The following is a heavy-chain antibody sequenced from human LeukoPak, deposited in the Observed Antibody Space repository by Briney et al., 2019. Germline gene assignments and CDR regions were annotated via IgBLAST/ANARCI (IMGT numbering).Heavy chain of an antibody. D-gene: IGHD4-17*01. Sequence: SVKVSCKASGGTFSSYAISWVRQAPGQGLEWMGGIIPIFGTANYAQKFQGRVTITADESTSTAYMELSSLRSEDTAVYYCARGVSLNYGDSLDYWGQGTLVTVSS. CDR2: IIPIFGTA. V-gene: IGHV1-69*13. CDR3: ARGVSLNYGDSLDY. J-gene: IGHJ4*02. CDR1: GGTFSSYA.